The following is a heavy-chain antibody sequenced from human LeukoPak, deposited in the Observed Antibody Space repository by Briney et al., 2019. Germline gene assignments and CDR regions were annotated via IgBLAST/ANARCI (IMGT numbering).Heavy chain of an antibody. Sequence: PGGSLRLSCAASGFTFSSYSMNWVRQAPGKGLEWVSYISSSSSTIYYADSVKGRFTISRDNAKNSLYLQMNSLRAEDTAVYYCARNPRPITMVRTHYFDYWGQGTLVTVSS. CDR2: ISSSSSTI. J-gene: IGHJ4*02. D-gene: IGHD3-10*01. CDR3: ARNPRPITMVRTHYFDY. V-gene: IGHV3-48*04. CDR1: GFTFSSYS.